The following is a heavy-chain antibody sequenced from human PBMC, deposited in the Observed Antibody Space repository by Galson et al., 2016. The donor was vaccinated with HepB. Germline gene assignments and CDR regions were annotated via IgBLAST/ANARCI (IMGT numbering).Heavy chain of an antibody. CDR2: INSTSRVT. CDR1: GVPCNTYS. D-gene: IGHD2-21*02. V-gene: IGHV3-48*02. Sequence: SLRPVCGASGVPCNTYSMYWVRRAPGKGLEGLGYINSTSRVTHYADSVKGRITISRDNAKNSLYLQMNSLRDEDTAVYYCARDWVVTATPLDYWGQGTLVTVSS. CDR3: ARDWVVTATPLDY. J-gene: IGHJ4*02.